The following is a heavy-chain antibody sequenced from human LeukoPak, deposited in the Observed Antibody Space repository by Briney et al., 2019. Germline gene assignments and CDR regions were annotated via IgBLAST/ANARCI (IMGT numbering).Heavy chain of an antibody. J-gene: IGHJ4*02. V-gene: IGHV3-23*01. CDR3: AKWRYGSGSYYGDY. D-gene: IGHD3-10*01. CDR2: ISGSGGST. CDR1: GFTFSSYA. Sequence: PGGSLRLSCAASGFTFSSYAMSWVRQAPGKGLEWVSAISGSGGSTYYADSVKGRFTISRDNSKNTLYLQMNSLRAEDTAVYYCAKWRYGSGSYYGDYWGQGTLVTVSS.